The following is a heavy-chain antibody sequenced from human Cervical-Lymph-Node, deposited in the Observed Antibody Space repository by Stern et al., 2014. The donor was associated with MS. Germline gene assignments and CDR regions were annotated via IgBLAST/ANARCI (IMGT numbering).Heavy chain of an antibody. CDR2: LTPMFGTS. Sequence: EQLVESGAEVKKPGSSGKVSCKASGGSFSMDSISWVRQAPGQGLEWMGALTPMFGTSNYAHKFQGRVTTTADVSTSTAYMELPSLRSEDTAVYFCARDQGVIADSWGQGTLVIVSS. D-gene: IGHD6-13*01. CDR1: GGSFSMDS. CDR3: ARDQGVIADS. V-gene: IGHV1-69*01. J-gene: IGHJ4*02.